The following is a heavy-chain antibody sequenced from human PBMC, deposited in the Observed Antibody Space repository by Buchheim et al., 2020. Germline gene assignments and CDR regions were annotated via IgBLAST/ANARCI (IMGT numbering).Heavy chain of an antibody. V-gene: IGHV1-46*01. CDR1: GYTFTSYY. CDR2: INPSGAST. CDR3: ARDLGDFLWGSYRPYFDY. Sequence: QVQLVQSGTEMKKPGASVKVSCKASGYTFTSYYIHWVRQAPGQGLEWMGVINPSGASTNYALKFQGRVTMTRDTSTRTVYMEVSSLRSEDTAVYYCARDLGDFLWGSYRPYFDYWGQGTL. J-gene: IGHJ4*02. D-gene: IGHD3-16*02.